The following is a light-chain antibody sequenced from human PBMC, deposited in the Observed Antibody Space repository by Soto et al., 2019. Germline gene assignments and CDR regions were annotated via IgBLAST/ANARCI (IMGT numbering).Light chain of an antibody. V-gene: IGLV2-14*03. CDR2: DVN. CDR1: SRDVGGFNY. J-gene: IGLJ2*01. CDR3: SSYTSGSIHVL. Sequence: TQPASLSASPGEAYTISCTGTSRDVGGFNYVSWYQQHPGKVPKLMIYDVNDRPSGVSDRFSGSKSGNTASLTISGLQAEDEADYFCSSYTSGSIHVLFGGGTKVTVL.